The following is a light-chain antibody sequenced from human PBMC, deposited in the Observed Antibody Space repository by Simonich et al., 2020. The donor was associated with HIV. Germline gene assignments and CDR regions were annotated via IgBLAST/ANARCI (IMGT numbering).Light chain of an antibody. CDR2: EIN. V-gene: IGLV2-14*01. Sequence: QSALTQPRSVSGSPGQSVTISCTGTSSDVGGYNYVSWYQQHPGKAPKLMIYEINRRPSGVSNRFSGSKSGNTASLTISGLQAEDEADYYCSSYRRISTWVFGGGTKLTVL. J-gene: IGLJ3*02. CDR1: SSDVGGYNY. CDR3: SSYRRISTWV.